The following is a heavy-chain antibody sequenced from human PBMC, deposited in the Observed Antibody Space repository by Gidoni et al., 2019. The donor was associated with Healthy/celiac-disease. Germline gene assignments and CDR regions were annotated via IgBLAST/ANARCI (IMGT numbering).Heavy chain of an antibody. D-gene: IGHD6-19*01. CDR3: AGSRGYSSGWYY. CDR2: IYYSGST. J-gene: IGHJ4*02. CDR1: SLSSSSYY. Sequence: SLSSSSYYWGWIRQPPGKGLEWIGSIYYSGSTYYNPSLKSRVTISVDTSKNQFSLKLSSVTAADTAVYYCAGSRGYSSGWYYWGQGTLVTVSS. V-gene: IGHV4-39*01.